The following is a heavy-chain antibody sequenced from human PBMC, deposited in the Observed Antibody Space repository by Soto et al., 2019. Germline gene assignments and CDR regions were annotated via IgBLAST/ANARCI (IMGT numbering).Heavy chain of an antibody. Sequence: SVKVSCKASGFTFTSSAVQWVRRSLGQRLEWIGWIVVGSGNTNYAQKFQERVTITRDMSTSTAYMELSSLRSEDTAVYYCAADLYDYYDSSGYYPYWGQGTLVTVSS. CDR1: GFTFTSSA. D-gene: IGHD3-22*01. V-gene: IGHV1-58*01. CDR2: IVVGSGNT. CDR3: AADLYDYYDSSGYYPY. J-gene: IGHJ4*02.